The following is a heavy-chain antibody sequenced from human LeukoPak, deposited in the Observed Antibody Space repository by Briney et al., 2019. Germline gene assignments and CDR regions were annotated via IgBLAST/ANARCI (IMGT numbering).Heavy chain of an antibody. Sequence: PSETLSLTCTVSGGSISSGDYYWSWIRRPPGKGLEWIGYIYYSGSTYYNPSLKSRVTISVDTSKNQFSLKLSSVTAADTAVYYCARDCLETGYYYYGMDVWGQGTTVTVSS. V-gene: IGHV4-30-4*01. J-gene: IGHJ6*02. CDR2: IYYSGST. CDR3: ARDCLETGYYYYGMDV. CDR1: GGSISSGDYY. D-gene: IGHD3-3*01.